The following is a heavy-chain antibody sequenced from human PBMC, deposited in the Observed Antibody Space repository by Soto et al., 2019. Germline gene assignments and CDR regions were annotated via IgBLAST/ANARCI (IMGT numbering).Heavy chain of an antibody. Sequence: SETLSLTCTVSGGSISSYYWSWIRQPPGKGLEWIGYIYYSGSTNYNPSLKSRVTISVDTSKNQFSLKLSSVTAADTAVYYCARVSQTGYSSGWPYYFDYWGQGTLVTVSS. V-gene: IGHV4-59*01. CDR2: IYYSGST. CDR1: GGSISSYY. J-gene: IGHJ4*02. CDR3: ARVSQTGYSSGWPYYFDY. D-gene: IGHD6-19*01.